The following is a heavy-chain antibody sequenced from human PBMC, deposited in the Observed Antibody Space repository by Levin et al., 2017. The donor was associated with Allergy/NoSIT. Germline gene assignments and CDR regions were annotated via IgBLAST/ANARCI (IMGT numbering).Heavy chain of an antibody. J-gene: IGHJ6*02. Sequence: SSETLSLTCTVSGGSISNSYSYYWGWIRQPPGKGLEWIGNIYYSGSTYYNPSLKSRVTISVDTSKNQFSLKVSSVTAADTAVYYCARDEMVHEIQYYYGMDVWGQGTTVIVSS. CDR2: IYYSGST. CDR1: GGSISNSYSYY. CDR3: ARDEMVHEIQYYYGMDV. D-gene: IGHD2-8*01. V-gene: IGHV4-39*07.